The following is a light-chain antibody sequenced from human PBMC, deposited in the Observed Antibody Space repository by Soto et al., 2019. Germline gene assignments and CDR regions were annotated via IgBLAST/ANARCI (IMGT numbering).Light chain of an antibody. CDR2: GAS. V-gene: IGKV3-15*01. CDR3: QQYNDWPPAYT. Sequence: EIVMTQSPATLSVSPGERATLSCRASQSVSSNLAWYQQRPGQAPRLLIYGASTRATGIPARFSGSGSGTELTLTISSLQSEDVAVYYCQQYNDWPPAYTFGQGTNLEIK. J-gene: IGKJ2*01. CDR1: QSVSSN.